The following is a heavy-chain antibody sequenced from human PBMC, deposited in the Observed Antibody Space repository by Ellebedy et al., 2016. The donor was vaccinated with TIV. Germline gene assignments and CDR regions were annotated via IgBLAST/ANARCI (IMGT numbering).Heavy chain of an antibody. Sequence: PGGSLRLSCAASGFTFSSYVMHWVRQAPGKGLEWVTIISYDGSNKYYADSVKGRFTISRDNSKHTVYLQMNSLRAEDTAIYYCANEGDFYYFDYWGQGTLVTVSS. J-gene: IGHJ4*02. D-gene: IGHD2-21*02. CDR3: ANEGDFYYFDY. CDR1: GFTFSSYV. CDR2: ISYDGSNK. V-gene: IGHV3-30-3*02.